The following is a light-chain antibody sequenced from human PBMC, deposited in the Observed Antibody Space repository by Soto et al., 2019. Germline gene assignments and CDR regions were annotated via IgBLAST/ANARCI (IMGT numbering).Light chain of an antibody. V-gene: IGKV3-20*01. J-gene: IGKJ4*01. Sequence: ETVLTQSPGTLSLSPGERASLTCRASQSIGGRYLAWYQQKPGQAPRLLIYDSSSRATGIPDRFSGSGSGTDFILTISSLEPEDFAVYYCQQYGSSPLTFGGGTKVEIK. CDR3: QQYGSSPLT. CDR1: QSIGGRY. CDR2: DSS.